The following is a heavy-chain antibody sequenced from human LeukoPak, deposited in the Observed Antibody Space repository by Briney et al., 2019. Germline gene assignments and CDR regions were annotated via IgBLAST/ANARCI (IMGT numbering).Heavy chain of an antibody. J-gene: IGHJ4*02. CDR2: IYYSGST. CDR3: ASGITGTTVDGLDY. D-gene: IGHD1-7*01. CDR1: GGSISRGGYY. V-gene: IGHV4-31*03. Sequence: PSQTLSLTCTVSGGSISRGGYYWSWIRQHPGKGLEWSGYIYYSGSTYYNPSLKSRVTISVDTSKNQFSLKLSSVTAAGTAVYYCASGITGTTVDGLDYWGQGTLVTVSS.